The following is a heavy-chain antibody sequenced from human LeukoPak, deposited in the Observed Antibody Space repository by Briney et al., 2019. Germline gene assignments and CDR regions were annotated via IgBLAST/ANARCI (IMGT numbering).Heavy chain of an antibody. CDR3: ARGGIVVVPAAKDNWFDP. CDR2: IIPVFGTA. D-gene: IGHD2-2*01. CDR1: GGTFSSYA. J-gene: IGHJ5*02. Sequence: SVKASCKSSGGTFSSYAISWARQAPGQGLEWMGGIIPVFGTANYAQKFQGRVTITADESTSTAYMELSSLRSEDTAVYYCARGGIVVVPAAKDNWFDPWGQGTLVTVSS. V-gene: IGHV1-69*01.